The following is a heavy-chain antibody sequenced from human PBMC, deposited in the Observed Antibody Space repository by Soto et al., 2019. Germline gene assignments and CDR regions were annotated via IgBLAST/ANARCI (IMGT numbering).Heavy chain of an antibody. D-gene: IGHD3-16*02. CDR1: GFTFSNAW. V-gene: IGHV3-15*07. Sequence: GGSLRLSCAASGFTFSNAWMNWVRQAPGKGLEWVGRIKSKTDGGTTDYAAPVKGRFTISRDDSKSTLYLQMNSLKTEDTAVYYCTTRYDYVWGSYREQSLYGMDVWGQGTTVTVSS. CDR3: TTRYDYVWGSYREQSLYGMDV. CDR2: IKSKTDGGTT. J-gene: IGHJ6*02.